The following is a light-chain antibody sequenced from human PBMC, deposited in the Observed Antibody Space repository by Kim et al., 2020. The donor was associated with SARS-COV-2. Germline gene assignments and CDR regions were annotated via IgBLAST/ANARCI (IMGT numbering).Light chain of an antibody. CDR2: AAS. V-gene: IGKV1-27*01. CDR1: QDIANS. CDR3: QKYNSAPWT. J-gene: IGKJ1*01. Sequence: ASIGDSITITCRASQDIANSLAWYQQKPGKVPQVLIYAASTLQSGVPSRFSGSGSGTEFTLTIDSLQTEDVATYYCQKYNSAPWTFGPGTKVEIK.